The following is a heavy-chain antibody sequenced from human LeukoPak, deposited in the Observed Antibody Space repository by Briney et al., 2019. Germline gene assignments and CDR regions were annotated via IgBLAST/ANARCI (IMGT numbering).Heavy chain of an antibody. V-gene: IGHV1-2*02. Sequence: ASVKVSCKASGYTFTGYYMHWVRQAPGQGLEWMGWINPNSGGTNYAQKFQGRVTMTRDTSISTAYMELSRLRSDDTAVYYCARDGDRYSSGWLHDYWGQGTLVTVPS. CDR2: INPNSGGT. J-gene: IGHJ4*02. CDR3: ARDGDRYSSGWLHDY. CDR1: GYTFTGYY. D-gene: IGHD6-19*01.